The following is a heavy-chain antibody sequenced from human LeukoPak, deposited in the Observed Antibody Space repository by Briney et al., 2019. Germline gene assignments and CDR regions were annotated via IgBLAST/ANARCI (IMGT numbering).Heavy chain of an antibody. CDR2: INHSGST. D-gene: IGHD2-2*01. V-gene: IGHV4-34*01. CDR3: ARGVVPAARLDY. J-gene: IGHJ4*02. CDR1: GGSFSGYY. Sequence: SETLSLTCAVYGGSFSGYYWSWIRQPPGKGREWIGEINHSGSTNYNPSLKSRVTISVDTSKNQFSLKLSSVTAADTAVYYCARGVVPAARLDYWGQGTLVTVSS.